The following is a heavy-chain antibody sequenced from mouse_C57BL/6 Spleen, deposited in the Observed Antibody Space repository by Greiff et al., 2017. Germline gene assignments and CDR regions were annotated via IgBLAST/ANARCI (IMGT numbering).Heavy chain of an antibody. Sequence: EVQLVESGGGLVKPGGSLKLSCAASGFTFSSYAMSWVRQTPEKRLEWVATISDGGSYTYYPDNVKGRFTISRDNAKNNLYLQMSHLKSEDTAVYYCAKQDDAMDYWGQGTSVTVSS. V-gene: IGHV5-4*01. CDR3: AKQDDAMDY. J-gene: IGHJ4*01. CDR1: GFTFSSYA. CDR2: ISDGGSYT.